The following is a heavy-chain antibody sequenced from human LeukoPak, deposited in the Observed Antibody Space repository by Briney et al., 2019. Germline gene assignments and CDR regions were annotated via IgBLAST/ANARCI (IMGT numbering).Heavy chain of an antibody. CDR1: GGSISSGGYY. D-gene: IGHD5-24*01. J-gene: IGHJ4*02. CDR3: ASLKDGYRYFDY. CDR2: IYYSGST. Sequence: TSETLSLTCTVSGGSISSGGYYWSWIRQHPGKGLEWIGYIYYSGSTNYNPSLKSRVTISVDTSKNQFSLKLSSVTAADTAVYYCASLKDGYRYFDYWGQGTLVTVSS. V-gene: IGHV4-61*08.